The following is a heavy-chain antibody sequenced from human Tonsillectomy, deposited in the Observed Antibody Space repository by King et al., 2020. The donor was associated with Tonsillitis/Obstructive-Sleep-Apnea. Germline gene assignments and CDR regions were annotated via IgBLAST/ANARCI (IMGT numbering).Heavy chain of an antibody. V-gene: IGHV4-31*03. CDR1: GGSISSGGYY. CDR3: ARDRREYCSGGSCDYYYYYGMDV. J-gene: IGHJ6*02. Sequence: VQLQESGPGLVKPSQTLSLTCTVSGGSISSGGYYWSWIRQHPGKGLEWIGYIYYSGSTYYNPSLKSRVTISVDTSKNQFSLKLSSVTAADTAVYYCARDRREYCSGGSCDYYYYYGMDVWGQGTTVTVSS. D-gene: IGHD2-15*01. CDR2: IYYSGST.